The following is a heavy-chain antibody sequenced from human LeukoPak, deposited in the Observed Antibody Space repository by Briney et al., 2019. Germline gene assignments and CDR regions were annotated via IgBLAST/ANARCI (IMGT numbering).Heavy chain of an antibody. CDR1: GFTFSRYS. D-gene: IGHD2-15*01. CDR3: ARDRWSGGSQDF. CDR2: ISSSSRTI. V-gene: IGHV3-48*01. Sequence: GGSLRLSCAASGFTFSRYSMNWVRQAPGKGLEWVSYISSSSRTIHYADSVKGRFTISRDNSKNTLYLQMNSLRAEDTAVYYCARDRWSGGSQDFWGQGTLVTVSS. J-gene: IGHJ4*02.